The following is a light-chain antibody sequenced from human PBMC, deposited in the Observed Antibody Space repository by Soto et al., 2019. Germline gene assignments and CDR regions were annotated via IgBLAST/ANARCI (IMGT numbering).Light chain of an antibody. J-gene: IGKJ1*01. CDR1: KSISSTQ. CDR3: HQYATSPGT. Sequence: EIVLTQSPDTLSLSPGERATLSCRASKSISSTQLVWYQQRPGQAPSLLIFGASSRATGIPDRFSGSGSGTDFTLTISGLEPEDFALYYCHQYATSPGTFVQGTKVAIK. CDR2: GAS. V-gene: IGKV3-20*01.